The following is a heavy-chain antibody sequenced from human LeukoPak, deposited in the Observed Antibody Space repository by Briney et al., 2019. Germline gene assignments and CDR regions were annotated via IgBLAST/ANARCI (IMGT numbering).Heavy chain of an antibody. V-gene: IGHV1-8*01. Sequence: ASVKVSCEASGYTFTSYDINWVRQATGQGLEWMGWMNPNSGNTGYAQKFQGRVTMTRNTSISTAYMELSSLRSEDTAVYYCARASSTFRDAFDIWGQGTMVTVSS. D-gene: IGHD5/OR15-5a*01. CDR3: ARASSTFRDAFDI. J-gene: IGHJ3*02. CDR1: GYTFTSYD. CDR2: MNPNSGNT.